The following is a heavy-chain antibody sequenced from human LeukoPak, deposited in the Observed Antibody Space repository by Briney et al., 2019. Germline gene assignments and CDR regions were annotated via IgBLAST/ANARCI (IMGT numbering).Heavy chain of an antibody. Sequence: SVKVSCKASGCTFSSYAISWVRQAPGQGLEWMGRIIPIFGIANYAQKFQGRVTITADKSTSTAYMELSSLRSEDTAVYYCARAPMYYYDSSGYTFDYWGQGTLVTVSS. D-gene: IGHD3-22*01. J-gene: IGHJ4*02. CDR1: GCTFSSYA. CDR2: IIPIFGIA. V-gene: IGHV1-69*04. CDR3: ARAPMYYYDSSGYTFDY.